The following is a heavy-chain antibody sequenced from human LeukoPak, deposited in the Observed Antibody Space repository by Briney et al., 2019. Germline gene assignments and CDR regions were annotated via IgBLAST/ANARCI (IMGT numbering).Heavy chain of an antibody. CDR1: GGTFSSYA. J-gene: IGHJ6*02. CDR3: ARVPHDYGDYVSSHYGMDV. D-gene: IGHD4-17*01. V-gene: IGHV1-69*04. Sequence: SVKVSCKASGGTFSSYAISRVRQAPGQGLEWMGRIIPIFGIANYAQKFQGRVTITADKSTSTAYMELSSLRSEDTAVYYCARVPHDYGDYVSSHYGMDVWGQGTTVIVSS. CDR2: IIPIFGIA.